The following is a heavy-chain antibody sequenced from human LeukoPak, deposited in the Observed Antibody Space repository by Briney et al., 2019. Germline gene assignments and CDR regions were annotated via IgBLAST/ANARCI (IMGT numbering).Heavy chain of an antibody. J-gene: IGHJ5*02. D-gene: IGHD6-13*01. V-gene: IGHV4-59*01. CDR1: GGSISSYY. CDR2: IYYSGST. Sequence: SETLSLTCTVSGGSISSYYWSWIRQPPGKGLEWIGYIYYSGSTNYNPSRKSRVTISVDTSKNQFSLKLSSVTAADTAVYYCARVKSIAAAVFDPWGQGTLVTVSS. CDR3: ARVKSIAAAVFDP.